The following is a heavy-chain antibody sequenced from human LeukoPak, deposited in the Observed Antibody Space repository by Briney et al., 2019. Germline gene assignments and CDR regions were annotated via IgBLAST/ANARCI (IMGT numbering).Heavy chain of an antibody. Sequence: GRSLRLSCAASGFTFSSYAMHWVRQAPGKGLEWVAVISYDGSNKYYADSVKGRFTISRDNSKNTLYLQMNSLRAEDTAVYYCARVMCAATPYYYYYGMDVWGQGTTVTVSS. V-gene: IGHV3-30-3*01. CDR1: GFTFSSYA. CDR3: ARVMCAATPYYYYYGMDV. CDR2: ISYDGSNK. D-gene: IGHD3-10*02. J-gene: IGHJ6*02.